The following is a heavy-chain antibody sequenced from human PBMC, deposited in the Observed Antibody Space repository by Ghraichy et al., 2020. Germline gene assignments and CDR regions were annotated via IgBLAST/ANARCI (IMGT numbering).Heavy chain of an antibody. D-gene: IGHD1-26*01. V-gene: IGHV3-11*01. J-gene: IGHJ3*02. Sequence: GGSLRLSCAASGFTFSDYYMSWIRQAPGKGLEWVSYISSSGSTIYYADSVKGRFTISRDHAKNSLYLQMNSLRAEDTAVYYCARVGDRSYDPLHDAFDIWGHGTMVNVSS. CDR3: ARVGDRSYDPLHDAFDI. CDR1: GFTFSDYY. CDR2: ISSSGSTI.